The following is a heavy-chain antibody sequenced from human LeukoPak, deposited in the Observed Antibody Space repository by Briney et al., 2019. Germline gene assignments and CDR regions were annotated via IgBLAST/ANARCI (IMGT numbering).Heavy chain of an antibody. CDR2: INPNSGGT. V-gene: IGHV1-2*02. CDR1: GYTFTGYY. J-gene: IGHJ4*02. D-gene: IGHD2-15*01. CDR3: ARRSEYCSGGSCPDFDY. Sequence: ASVKVSCKASGYTFTGYYMHWVRQAPGQGLEWMGWINPNSGGTNYAQKFQGRVTMTRDTSISTAYMELSRLRSDDTAVYYCARRSEYCSGGSCPDFDYWGQGTLVTVSS.